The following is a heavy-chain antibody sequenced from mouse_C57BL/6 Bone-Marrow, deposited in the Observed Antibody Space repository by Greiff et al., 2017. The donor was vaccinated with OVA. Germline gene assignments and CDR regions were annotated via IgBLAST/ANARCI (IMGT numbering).Heavy chain of an antibody. CDR1: GYTFSGYW. CDR3: ARRWLQKGFDD. J-gene: IGHJ2*01. Sequence: QVQLKQSGAELMKPGASVKLSCKATGYTFSGYWIEWVKQRPGHGLEWIGEILPGRGSDNHNEKFKGKATFTADTSSNTAYMQLSSLTTENSATYYCARRWLQKGFDDWGQGTTLTVSS. CDR2: ILPGRGSD. D-gene: IGHD2-2*01. V-gene: IGHV1-9*01.